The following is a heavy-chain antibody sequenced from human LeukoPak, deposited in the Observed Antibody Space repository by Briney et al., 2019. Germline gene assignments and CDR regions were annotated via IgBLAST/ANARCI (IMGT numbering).Heavy chain of an antibody. D-gene: IGHD5-24*01. Sequence: PGGSLRLSCAASGFTFSDNYMIWIRQAPGKGLEWVSYIDTSGSAMYYAVPVKGRFTISRDNARNSLYLQMNSLRAEDTAVYYCARERLWSKDGYSPFWGQGTLVTVSS. J-gene: IGHJ4*02. CDR2: IDTSGSAM. CDR1: GFTFSDNY. CDR3: ARERLWSKDGYSPF. V-gene: IGHV3-11*04.